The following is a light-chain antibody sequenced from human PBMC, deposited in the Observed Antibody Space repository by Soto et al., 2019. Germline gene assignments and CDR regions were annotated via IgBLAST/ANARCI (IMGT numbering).Light chain of an antibody. CDR1: NIGINA. V-gene: IGLV3-21*04. J-gene: IGLJ3*02. CDR2: YDS. Sequence: SYELTQPPSVSVAPEKTATITCGGDNIGINAVHWYQQKPGQAPLLVVYYDSDRPSGIPERFSGSTSGNTATLTISRVEAGDEADYYCQLWYSSSDQGVYGGGTKLTVL. CDR3: QLWYSSSDQGV.